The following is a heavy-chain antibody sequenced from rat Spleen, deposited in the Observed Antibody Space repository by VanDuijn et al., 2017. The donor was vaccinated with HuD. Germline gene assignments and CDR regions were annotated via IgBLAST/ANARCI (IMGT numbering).Heavy chain of an antibody. CDR1: GFTFSNYY. V-gene: IGHV5S23*01. D-gene: IGHD1-6*01. CDR2: ITNSGCST. CDR3: TRVGLTYVYYGSPMDA. Sequence: EVQLVESGGGLVQPGRSLKLSCAASGFTFSNYYMAWVRQAPTKGLEWVASITNSGCSTYYRDSVKGRFTISRDNAKSTLYLQMDSLRSEDTATYYCTRVGLTYVYYGSPMDAWGQGASVTVSS. J-gene: IGHJ4*01.